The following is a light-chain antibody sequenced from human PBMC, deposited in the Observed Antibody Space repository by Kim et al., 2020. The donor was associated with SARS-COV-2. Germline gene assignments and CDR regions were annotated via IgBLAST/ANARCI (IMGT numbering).Light chain of an antibody. CDR3: LLYYGGALV. V-gene: IGLV7-43*01. CDR2: STS. CDR1: TGAVTSGYY. Sequence: QAVVTQEPSLTVSPGGTVTLTCASSTGAVTSGYYPTWFQQKPGQAPRALIYSTSNQHSWTPARFSGSLLGGKAALTLSGVQPEDEAEYYCLLYYGGALVFGGGTQLTVL. J-gene: IGLJ2*01.